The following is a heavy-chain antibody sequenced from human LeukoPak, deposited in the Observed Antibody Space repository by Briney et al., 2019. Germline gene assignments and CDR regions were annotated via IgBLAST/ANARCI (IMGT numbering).Heavy chain of an antibody. Sequence: GGSLRLSCAASGFTFSSYSMNWVRQAPGKGLEWVSYISSSSSTIYYADSVKGRFTISRDNAKNSLYLQMNSLRAEDTAVYYCARGTFYYDSSGYYYPFGYWGQGTLVTVSS. V-gene: IGHV3-48*01. CDR2: ISSSSSTI. CDR1: GFTFSSYS. CDR3: ARGTFYYDSSGYYYPFGY. J-gene: IGHJ4*02. D-gene: IGHD3-22*01.